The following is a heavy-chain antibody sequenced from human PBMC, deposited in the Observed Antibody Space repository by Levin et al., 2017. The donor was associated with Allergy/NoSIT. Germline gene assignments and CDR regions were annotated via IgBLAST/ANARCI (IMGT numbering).Heavy chain of an antibody. V-gene: IGHV3-74*01. CDR1: GFTFSSYW. CDR3: ARTLYYYGMDV. Sequence: GGSLRLSCAASGFTFSSYWMHWVRQAPGKGLVWVSRTIGDGSNTGYADSAKGRFTISGDNAKNTLYLQMNSLRAEDTAVYFCARTLYYYGMDVWGQGTTVTVSS. J-gene: IGHJ6*02. CDR2: TIGDGSNT.